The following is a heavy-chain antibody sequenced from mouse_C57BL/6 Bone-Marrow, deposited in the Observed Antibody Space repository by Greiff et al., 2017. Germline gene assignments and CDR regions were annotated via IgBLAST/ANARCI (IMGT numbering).Heavy chain of an antibody. Sequence: VQLKESGPGLVKPSQSLSLTCSVTGYSITSGYYWNWIRQFPGNKLEWMGYISYDGSNNYNPSLKNRISITRDTSKNQFFLKLNSVTTEDTATYYCARPLNWDGSAWFAYWGQGTLVTVSA. CDR1: GYSITSGYY. D-gene: IGHD4-1*02. CDR3: ARPLNWDGSAWFAY. CDR2: ISYDGSN. V-gene: IGHV3-6*01. J-gene: IGHJ3*01.